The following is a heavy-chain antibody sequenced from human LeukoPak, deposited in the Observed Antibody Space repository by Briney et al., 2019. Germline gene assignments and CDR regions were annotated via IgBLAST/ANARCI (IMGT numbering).Heavy chain of an antibody. Sequence: PSETLSLTCTVSGVSISSYYWSWIRQPPGKGLEWIGYVFYRGSTNYNPSLKSRVTISVDTSKNQLSLKLSSVTAADTAVYYCAGPTKFYVYWGQGTLVTVSS. CDR3: AGPTKFYVY. V-gene: IGHV4-59*01. CDR1: GVSISSYY. CDR2: VFYRGST. J-gene: IGHJ4*02. D-gene: IGHD2/OR15-2a*01.